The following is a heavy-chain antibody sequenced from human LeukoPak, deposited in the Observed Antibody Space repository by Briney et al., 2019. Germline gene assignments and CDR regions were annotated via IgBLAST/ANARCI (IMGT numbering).Heavy chain of an antibody. J-gene: IGHJ5*02. V-gene: IGHV3-11*04. CDR3: ARDRRPSSWLGVGP. CDR1: GFTFSDHY. D-gene: IGHD6-13*01. Sequence: GGSLRLSCVASGFTFSDHYMSWIRQAPGKGLEWLSYISNDATTIYYADSVKGRFTISRDNAKNSPHLQMDSLRVGDTAVYYCARDRRPSSWLGVGPWGQGTLVTVSS. CDR2: ISNDATTI.